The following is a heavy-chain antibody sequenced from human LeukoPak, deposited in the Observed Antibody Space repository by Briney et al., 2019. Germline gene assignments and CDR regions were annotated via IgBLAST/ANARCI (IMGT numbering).Heavy chain of an antibody. Sequence: GGSLRLSCAASGFAFSSYAMNWVRQAPGKELERISVISGSGGETYYAGSVKGRFTISRDNSKNTVYVELNSLGGDDTAVYYCAKGPNVSSNYLFDYWGQGTLVTVSS. D-gene: IGHD1-26*01. J-gene: IGHJ4*02. V-gene: IGHV3-23*01. CDR1: GFAFSSYA. CDR2: ISGSGGET. CDR3: AKGPNVSSNYLFDY.